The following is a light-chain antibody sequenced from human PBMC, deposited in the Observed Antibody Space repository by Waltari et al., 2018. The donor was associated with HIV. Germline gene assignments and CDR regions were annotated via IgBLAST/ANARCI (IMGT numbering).Light chain of an antibody. CDR3: SSYTSSSNPYV. Sequence: QSALTQPASVSGSPGQSITISCTGTSSDVGGYNYVSWYQQHPGKAPKLMIYEVSNRPSGVSNRFSGSNSGNTASLTISGLQAEDEADYYCSSYTSSSNPYVFGTGTKVTVL. CDR1: SSDVGGYNY. J-gene: IGLJ1*01. V-gene: IGLV2-14*01. CDR2: EVS.